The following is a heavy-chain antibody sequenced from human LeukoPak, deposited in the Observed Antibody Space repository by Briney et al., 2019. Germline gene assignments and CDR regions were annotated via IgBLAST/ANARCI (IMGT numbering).Heavy chain of an antibody. Sequence: GGSLRLSCAASGFTFSNYWMHWVRQAPGKGLVWVSRINSDESTTTYADSVKGRIIISRDNAKNTLFLQMNSLRAEDTAVYYCARDGGFCTNGVCFFDYWGQGTLVTVSS. J-gene: IGHJ4*02. CDR2: INSDESTT. V-gene: IGHV3-74*01. CDR3: ARDGGFCTNGVCFFDY. D-gene: IGHD2-8*01. CDR1: GFTFSNYW.